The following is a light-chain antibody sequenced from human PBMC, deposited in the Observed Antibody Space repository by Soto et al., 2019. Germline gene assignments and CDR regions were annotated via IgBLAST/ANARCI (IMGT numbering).Light chain of an antibody. CDR1: QSVSSN. CDR3: QQYNNWPRT. V-gene: IGKV3-15*01. CDR2: GAS. J-gene: IGKJ1*01. Sequence: EIVMTQSPATLSVSPGERATLSCRASQSVSSNLAWYQQKPGQAPTRLIYGASTRATGIPARFSGSGSGTEFTLTISSLQSEDFAVYYCQQYNNWPRTFGQGTKVEIK.